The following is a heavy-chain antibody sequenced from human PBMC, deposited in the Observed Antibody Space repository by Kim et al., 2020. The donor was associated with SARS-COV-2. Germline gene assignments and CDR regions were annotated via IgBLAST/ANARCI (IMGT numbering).Heavy chain of an antibody. CDR3: ARCTIFINQGPNWFDP. Sequence: SETLSLTCTVSGGSISSSSYYWGWIRQPPGKGLEWIGSIYYSGSTYYNPSLKSRVTISVDTSKNQFSLKLSSVTAADTAVYYCARCTIFINQGPNWFDPWGQGTLVTVSS. CDR2: IYYSGST. CDR1: GGSISSSSYY. D-gene: IGHD2-8*01. V-gene: IGHV4-39*01. J-gene: IGHJ5*02.